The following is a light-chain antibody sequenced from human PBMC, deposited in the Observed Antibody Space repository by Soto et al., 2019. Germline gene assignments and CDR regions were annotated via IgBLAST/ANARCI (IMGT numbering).Light chain of an antibody. J-gene: IGLJ3*02. CDR3: SSYTTTSTLRV. Sequence: VSWXQXXXXXAXXXLIYEVRVRPSGVSIRFSGXKSAXTASLTISGLXAEDEADYYCSSYTTTSTLRVFGGGTKLTVL. V-gene: IGLV2-14*01. CDR2: EVR.